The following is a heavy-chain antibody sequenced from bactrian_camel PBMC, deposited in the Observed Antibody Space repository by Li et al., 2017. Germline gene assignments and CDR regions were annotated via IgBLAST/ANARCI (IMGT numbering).Heavy chain of an antibody. CDR1: GFQFADYP. V-gene: IGHV3-1*01. Sequence: DVQLVESGGGLVQPGGSLRLSCSASGFQFADYPMSWVRQAPGKGLEWVAQIAYDGWVSRYHDSAKGRFTISRDNAKNMLYLQMNSLKPEDTAMYYCVKGENRWEAEFRFYGQGTQVTVS. D-gene: IGHD1*01. CDR2: IAYDGWVS. J-gene: IGHJ4*01.